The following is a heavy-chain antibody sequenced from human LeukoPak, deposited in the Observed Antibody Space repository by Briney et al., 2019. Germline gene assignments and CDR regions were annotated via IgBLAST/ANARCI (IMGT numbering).Heavy chain of an antibody. Sequence: GSSVKVSCKASGGTFSSYAISWVRQAPGQGLEWMGWINPNSGGTNYAQKFQGRVTMTRDTSISTAYMELSRLRSDDTAVYYCARHWNSGSYDYWGEGTLVTVSS. CDR2: INPNSGGT. J-gene: IGHJ4*02. CDR1: GGTFSSYA. D-gene: IGHD1-26*01. V-gene: IGHV1-2*02. CDR3: ARHWNSGSYDY.